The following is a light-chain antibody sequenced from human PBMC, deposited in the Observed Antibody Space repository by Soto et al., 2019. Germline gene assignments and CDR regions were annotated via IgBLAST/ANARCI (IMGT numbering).Light chain of an antibody. CDR1: QSVTSQ. CDR3: QHRGYRPATLT. Sequence: EVVLTQSPATLSLSPGERATLSCRASQSVTSQLAWYQQQPGQAPRLLIYDVFTRATGTPARFSGSGSGTDFTLTISSLEPEDFAVYYCQHRGYRPATLTCGGGTRVEIK. J-gene: IGKJ4*01. V-gene: IGKV3-11*01. CDR2: DVF.